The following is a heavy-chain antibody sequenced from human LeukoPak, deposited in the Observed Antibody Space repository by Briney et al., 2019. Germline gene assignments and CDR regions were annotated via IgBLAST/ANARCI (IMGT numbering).Heavy chain of an antibody. CDR2: ISYDGSNK. CDR1: GFTFSSYG. V-gene: IGHV3-30*18. D-gene: IGHD3-9*01. Sequence: GGSLRLSCAASGFTFSSYGMHWVRQAPGKGLEWVAVISYDGSNKYYADSVKGRFTISRDNSKNTLYLQMNSPRAEDTAVYYCAKTYFDFYYYYYGMDVWGQGTTVTVSS. J-gene: IGHJ6*02. CDR3: AKTYFDFYYYYYGMDV.